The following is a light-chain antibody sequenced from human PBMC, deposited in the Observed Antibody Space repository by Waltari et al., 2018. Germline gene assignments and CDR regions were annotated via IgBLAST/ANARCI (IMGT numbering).Light chain of an antibody. CDR2: DVF. V-gene: IGLV2-14*03. CDR3: SSYTASPPHVV. CDR1: SSDVGGFNF. Sequence: QSALTQPASVSGSPGQSISISCPGLSSDVGGFNFFSWYQQHPGKAPKLMIYDVFNRPSVVSTRFSGSKSDNAASLAISGLQAEDEAVYYCSSYTASPPHVVFGGGTKVTVL. J-gene: IGLJ2*01.